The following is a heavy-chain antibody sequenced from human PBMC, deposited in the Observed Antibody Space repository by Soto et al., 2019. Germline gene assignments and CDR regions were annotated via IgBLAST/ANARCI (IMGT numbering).Heavy chain of an antibody. CDR1: GGSISSTNW. V-gene: IGHV4-4*02. Sequence: QVQLQESGPGLVKPSGTLSLTCAVSGGSISSTNWWNWVRQPPGKGLEWHGEIYHSGGTNYNPSLKSRATISVDKSKTQFSLKLTSVTAADTAVYYCARAEDYGDYQGGWFDPWGQGTLVTVSS. J-gene: IGHJ5*02. D-gene: IGHD4-17*01. CDR3: ARAEDYGDYQGGWFDP. CDR2: IYHSGGT.